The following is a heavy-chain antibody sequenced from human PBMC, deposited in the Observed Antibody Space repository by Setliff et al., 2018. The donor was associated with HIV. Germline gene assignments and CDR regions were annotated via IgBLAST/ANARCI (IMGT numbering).Heavy chain of an antibody. CDR1: GGSINRGTYY. J-gene: IGHJ5*02. V-gene: IGHV4-61*09. CDR2: IYITGDT. CDR3: ARRGKTENSYVLNWFDP. Sequence: PSETLSLTCSVSGGSINRGTYYWTWIRQSAGKGLEWIGHIYITGDTDYNPSLRSRVTISVDTSKTPVSLSLTSVTAADTAMYYCARRGKTENSYVLNWFDPWGQGILVTGSS. D-gene: IGHD5-18*01.